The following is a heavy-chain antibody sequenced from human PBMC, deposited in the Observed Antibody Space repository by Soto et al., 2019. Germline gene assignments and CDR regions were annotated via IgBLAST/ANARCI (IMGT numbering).Heavy chain of an antibody. J-gene: IGHJ6*02. CDR1: GDSVSSNSAA. D-gene: IGHD6-6*01. CDR3: ARVEYSSSSGAAAGNYDNYYYGMDV. CDR2: TYYRSKWYN. V-gene: IGHV6-1*01. Sequence: SQTLSLTCAISGDSVSSNSAAWNWIRQSPWRGLEWPGRTYYRSKWYNDYAVSVKSRITINPDTSKNQFSLQLNSVTPEDTAVYYCARVEYSSSSGAAAGNYDNYYYGMDVWGQGTTVTVSS.